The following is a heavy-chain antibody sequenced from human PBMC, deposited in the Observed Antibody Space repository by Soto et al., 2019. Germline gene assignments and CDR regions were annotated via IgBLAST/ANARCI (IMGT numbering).Heavy chain of an antibody. J-gene: IGHJ1*01. CDR3: ARIGFDGH. D-gene: IGHD3-9*01. Sequence: QVQLVQSGSEIKKPGAAVKVSCKAFGYTFTSYGIGWVRQAPGEGLEWMGWISVYNDNTNYAHKFQGRVTMTTETLSTTAYMELRSLKSDDTAVYYCARIGFDGHWGQGTLVTVSS. V-gene: IGHV1-18*01. CDR2: ISVYNDNT. CDR1: GYTFTSYG.